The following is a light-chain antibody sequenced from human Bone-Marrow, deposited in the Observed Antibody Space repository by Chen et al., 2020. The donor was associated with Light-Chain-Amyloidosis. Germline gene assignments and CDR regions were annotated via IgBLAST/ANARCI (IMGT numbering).Light chain of an antibody. CDR1: ILRSYY. J-gene: IGLJ2*01. CDR2: GKN. CDR3: YSRESSGSHLSVV. Sequence: SSDLTQDPAVSVALGQKVTIKCQGDILRSYYASWYQQKPGQAPVIVMYGKNKRPSGIPDRCSGAGSGNTASLAITGAQVEDEADYYCYSRESSGSHLSVVFGGGTKLTVL. V-gene: IGLV3-19*01.